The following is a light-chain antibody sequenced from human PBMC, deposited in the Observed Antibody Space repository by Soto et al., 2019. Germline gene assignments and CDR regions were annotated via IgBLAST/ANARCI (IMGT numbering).Light chain of an antibody. CDR2: GAS. Sequence: DIQMTQSPSSLSASVGDRVTITCRASQSIRRFLNWYQQKPGKAPKLLIYGASSLQSGVPSRFSGSGSGTDFTLIISSLQPEDFATYYCHQSYSTRVFGQGTKLEIK. CDR3: HQSYSTRV. V-gene: IGKV1-39*01. J-gene: IGKJ2*01. CDR1: QSIRRF.